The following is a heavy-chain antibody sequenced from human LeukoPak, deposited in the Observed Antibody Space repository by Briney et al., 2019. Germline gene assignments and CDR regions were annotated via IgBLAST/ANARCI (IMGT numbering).Heavy chain of an antibody. D-gene: IGHD4-17*01. CDR3: AKDQGDYLSLGY. V-gene: IGHV3-30*18. CDR1: GFTFSSYG. Sequence: PGGSLRLSCAASGFTFSSYGMHWVRQAPGKGLEWVAVISYDGSNKYYADSVKGRFTISRDNSKNTLYLQMNSLRAEDTAVYYCAKDQGDYLSLGYWGQGTLVTVSS. J-gene: IGHJ4*02. CDR2: ISYDGSNK.